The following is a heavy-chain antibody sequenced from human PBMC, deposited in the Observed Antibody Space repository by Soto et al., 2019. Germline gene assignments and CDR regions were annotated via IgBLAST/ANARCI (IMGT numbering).Heavy chain of an antibody. CDR2: INHSGST. CDR1: GGSFSGYY. D-gene: IGHD2-8*01. CDR3: ARGQVLMVYAIGCYYGMDV. J-gene: IGHJ6*02. Sequence: SETLSLTCAVYGGSFSGYYWSWIRQPPGKGLEWIGEINHSGSTNYNPSLKSRVTISVDTSKNQFSLKLSSVTAADTAVYYCARGQVLMVYAIGCYYGMDVWGQGTTVTVSS. V-gene: IGHV4-34*01.